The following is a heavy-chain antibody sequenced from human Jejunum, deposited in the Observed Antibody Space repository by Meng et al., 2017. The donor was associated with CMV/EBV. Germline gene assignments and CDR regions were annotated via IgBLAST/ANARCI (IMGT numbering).Heavy chain of an antibody. CDR2: IYPGDSDT. D-gene: IGHD2-2*01. V-gene: IGHV5-51*01. J-gene: IGHJ6*02. CDR1: GDGLTSYW. Sequence: GDGLTSYWIGWVSQMPGEGLEWMRIIYPGDSDTRYSPSFQSQVIISVDKSISNAYLQWSSLKASDSAMYYCARRYCSSTTTCGMDVWGQGTTVTVSS. CDR3: ARRYCSSTTTCGMDV.